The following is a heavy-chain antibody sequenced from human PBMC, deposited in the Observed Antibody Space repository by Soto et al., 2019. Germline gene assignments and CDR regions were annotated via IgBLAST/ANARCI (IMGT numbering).Heavy chain of an antibody. J-gene: IGHJ4*02. V-gene: IGHV1-69*06. CDR1: GGTLSSYA. CDR3: ARGLIAAAPDY. CDR2: IIPIFGTA. D-gene: IGHD6-13*01. Sequence: GASVKVSCKASGGTLSSYAISWVRQAPGQGLEWMGGIIPIFGTANCAQKFQGRVTITADKSTSTAYMELSSLRSEDTAVYYCARGLIAAAPDYWGQGTLVTVSS.